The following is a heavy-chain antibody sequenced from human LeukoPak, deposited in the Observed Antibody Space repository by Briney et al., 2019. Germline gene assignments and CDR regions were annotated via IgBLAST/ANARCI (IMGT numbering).Heavy chain of an antibody. Sequence: SSETLSLTCTVSGGSISSGGYYWSWIRQPPGKGLEWIGYIYHSGSTYYNPSLKSRVTISVDRSKNQFSLKLSSVTAADTAVYYCARVESIAAALDYWGQGTLVTVSS. CDR3: ARVESIAAALDY. J-gene: IGHJ4*02. D-gene: IGHD6-13*01. V-gene: IGHV4-30-2*01. CDR1: GGSISSGGYY. CDR2: IYHSGST.